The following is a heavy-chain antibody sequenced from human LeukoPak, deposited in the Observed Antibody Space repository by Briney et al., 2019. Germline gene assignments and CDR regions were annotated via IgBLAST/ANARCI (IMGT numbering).Heavy chain of an antibody. J-gene: IGHJ3*02. CDR3: ARSVSYYYDGSARGAFDI. D-gene: IGHD3-22*01. Sequence: SETLSLTCAVSGGSISSSNWWSWVRQPPGKGLEWIGEIYHSGSTNYNPSLKSRVTISVDKSKNQFSLKLSSVTAADTAVYYCARSVSYYYDGSARGAFDIWGQGTMVTVSS. CDR1: GGSISSSNW. V-gene: IGHV4-4*02. CDR2: IYHSGST.